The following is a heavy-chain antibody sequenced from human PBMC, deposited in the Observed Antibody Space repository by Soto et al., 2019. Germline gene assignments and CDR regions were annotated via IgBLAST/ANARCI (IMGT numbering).Heavy chain of an antibody. J-gene: IGHJ4*02. D-gene: IGHD2-2*01. CDR1: GFTFSAYT. CDR2: IIQSGET. Sequence: PGGSLRLSCATSGFTFSAYTFSWVRQAPGAGLEWVSAIIQSGETFYADSVKGRFSISRDDSNNMLYLQMHSLRADDTAVYYCAKVRQPDGLWPFDHWGQGALVTVSS. CDR3: AKVRQPDGLWPFDH. V-gene: IGHV3-23*01.